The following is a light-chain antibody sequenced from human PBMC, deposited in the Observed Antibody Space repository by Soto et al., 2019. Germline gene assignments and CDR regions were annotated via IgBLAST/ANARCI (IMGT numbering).Light chain of an antibody. CDR2: DAS. Sequence: DIQMTQSPSTLSASVGDRVTITCRASQSISSWLAWYQQKPGKAPKLLIYDASSLESGVPSTFSGSGSGTAFTLTISSLQPDDFATYYCQKYNSYPWTFGQGTKVEIK. CDR3: QKYNSYPWT. CDR1: QSISSW. J-gene: IGKJ1*01. V-gene: IGKV1-5*01.